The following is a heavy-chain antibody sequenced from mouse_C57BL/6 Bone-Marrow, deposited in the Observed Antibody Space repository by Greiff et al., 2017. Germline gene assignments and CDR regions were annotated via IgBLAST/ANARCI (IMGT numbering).Heavy chain of an antibody. CDR2: IYPGSGNT. J-gene: IGHJ2*01. CDR3: ARGIYYGNYLPGYFDY. CDR1: GYTFTDYY. Sequence: QVQLKESGAELVRPGASVKLSCKASGYTFTDYYINWVKQRPGQGLEWIARIYPGSGNTYYNEKFKGKATLTAEKSSSTAYMQLSSLTSEDSAVYFCARGIYYGNYLPGYFDYWGQGTTLTVSS. V-gene: IGHV1-76*01. D-gene: IGHD2-1*01.